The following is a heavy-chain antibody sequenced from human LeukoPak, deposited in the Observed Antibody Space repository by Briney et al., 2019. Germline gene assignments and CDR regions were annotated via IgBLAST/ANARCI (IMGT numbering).Heavy chain of an antibody. CDR2: IYPGGSET. D-gene: IGHD5-24*01. V-gene: IGHV5-51*01. CDR1: GYSFSSYW. Sequence: GESLKISCKGSGYSFSSYWNAWVRQRPGKGLEWMGIIYPGGSETRYDPSFQGQVTISADSSTSTAYLQWSSLRASDTAMYYCARASRDGYNQNFDHWGQGTLVTVSS. J-gene: IGHJ4*02. CDR3: ARASRDGYNQNFDH.